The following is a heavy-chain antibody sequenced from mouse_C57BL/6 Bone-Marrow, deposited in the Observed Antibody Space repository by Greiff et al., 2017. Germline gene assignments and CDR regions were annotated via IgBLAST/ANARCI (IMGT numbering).Heavy chain of an antibody. CDR3: ARRGYYGSSYVWYFDV. Sequence: VQLKESGPGLVKPSQSLSLTCSVTGYSITSGYYWNWIRQFPGNKLEWMGYISYDGSNNYNPSLKNRISITRDTSKNQFFLKLNSVTTEDTATYYCARRGYYGSSYVWYFDVWGTGTTVTVSS. V-gene: IGHV3-6*01. J-gene: IGHJ1*03. D-gene: IGHD1-1*01. CDR2: ISYDGSN. CDR1: GYSITSGYY.